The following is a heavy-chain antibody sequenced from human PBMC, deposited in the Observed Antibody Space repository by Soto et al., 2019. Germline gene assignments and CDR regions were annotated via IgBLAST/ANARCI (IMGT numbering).Heavy chain of an antibody. V-gene: IGHV1-69*13. CDR2: IVPIFSSA. J-gene: IGHJ4*02. D-gene: IGHD5-18*01. Sequence: GASVKVSCKASGGVFSSNAISWVRQAPGQGLEWMGGIVPIFSSAHYAQNFQGRVTITADESTRTAYMELRSPKSEDTAVYYCATGGRGYSSAPRYYFEFWGQGTLVTVSS. CDR3: ATGGRGYSSAPRYYFEF. CDR1: GGVFSSNA.